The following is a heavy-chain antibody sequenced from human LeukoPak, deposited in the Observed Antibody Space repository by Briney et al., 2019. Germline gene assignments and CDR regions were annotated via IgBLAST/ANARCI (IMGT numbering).Heavy chain of an antibody. J-gene: IGHJ3*02. Sequence: GASVKVSCKASGYTFTGYYMHWVRQAPGQGLEWMGWINPNSGGTNYAQKFQGRVTMTRDTSISTAYMELSRLRSDDTAVYYCARVSVDTAMVPAFDIWGQGTMVTVSS. V-gene: IGHV1-2*02. CDR1: GYTFTGYY. CDR3: ARVSVDTAMVPAFDI. CDR2: INPNSGGT. D-gene: IGHD5-18*01.